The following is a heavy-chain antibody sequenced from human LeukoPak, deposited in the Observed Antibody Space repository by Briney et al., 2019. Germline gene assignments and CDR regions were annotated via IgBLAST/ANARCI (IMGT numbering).Heavy chain of an antibody. V-gene: IGHV4-59*08. D-gene: IGHD5-12*01. Sequence: SETLSLTCAVSGGSFSGYYWTWIRQPPGKGLEWIAYVFQSGDTRYNPSLKSRLTISLDTSKDRFSLTLISMTAADTALYYCARHPLRGGFDTWGQGVLVTVSS. CDR3: ARHPLRGGFDT. CDR2: VFQSGDT. J-gene: IGHJ4*02. CDR1: GGSFSGYY.